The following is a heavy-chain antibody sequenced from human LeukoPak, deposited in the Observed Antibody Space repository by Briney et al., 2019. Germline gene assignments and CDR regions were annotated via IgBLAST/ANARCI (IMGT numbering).Heavy chain of an antibody. V-gene: IGHV1-46*01. CDR1: GYTFTSYG. J-gene: IGHJ5*02. CDR2: INPSGGST. D-gene: IGHD6-13*01. CDR3: ARLSSNTNRHVSWINWFDP. Sequence: ASVKVSCKASGYTFTSYGISWVRQAPGQGLEWMGIINPSGGSTSYAQKFQGRVTMTRDTSTSTVYMELSSLRSEDTAVYYCARLSSNTNRHVSWINWFDPWGQGTLVTVSS.